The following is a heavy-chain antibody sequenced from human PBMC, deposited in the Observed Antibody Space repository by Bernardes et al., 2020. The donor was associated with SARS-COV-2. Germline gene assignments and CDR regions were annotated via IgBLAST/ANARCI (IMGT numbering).Heavy chain of an antibody. Sequence: SETLSLTCAVYGGSFSGYKWSWIRQPPGKGLEWIGEINYSGSTTYNPSLKSRATISVDTSKNQFSLNLTSVTAADTAMYFCASGTMAAFWGQGTLVTVSS. CDR1: GGSFSGYK. J-gene: IGHJ4*02. D-gene: IGHD3-3*01. V-gene: IGHV4-34*01. CDR3: ASGTMAAF. CDR2: INYSGST.